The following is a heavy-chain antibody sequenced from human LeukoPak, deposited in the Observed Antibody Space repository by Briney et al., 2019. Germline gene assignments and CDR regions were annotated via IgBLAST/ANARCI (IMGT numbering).Heavy chain of an antibody. CDR3: ARVNAAGYGDEYGMDV. CDR2: ISAYNGNT. D-gene: IGHD4-17*01. V-gene: IGHV1-18*01. Sequence: ASVKVSCKASGYTFTSYGISWVRQAPGQGLEWMGWISAYNGNTNYAQKLQGRVTMTTDTSTSTAYMELRSLRSDDTAVYYCARVNAAGYGDEYGMDVWGQGTTVTVSS. CDR1: GYTFTSYG. J-gene: IGHJ6*02.